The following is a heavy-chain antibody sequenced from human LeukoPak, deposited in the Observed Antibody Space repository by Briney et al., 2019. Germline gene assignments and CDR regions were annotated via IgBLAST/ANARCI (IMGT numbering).Heavy chain of an antibody. CDR1: GGIFSSYA. D-gene: IGHD3-22*01. CDR3: ARDMGDYYDSSGYVDHNAFGY. J-gene: IGHJ4*02. Sequence: GASVKVSCKASGGIFSSYAISWVRRAPGQGLEWMGRIIPILGIANYAQKFQGRVTITADKSTSTAYMELSSLRSEDTAVYYCARDMGDYYDSSGYVDHNAFGYWGQGTLVTVSS. V-gene: IGHV1-69*04. CDR2: IIPILGIA.